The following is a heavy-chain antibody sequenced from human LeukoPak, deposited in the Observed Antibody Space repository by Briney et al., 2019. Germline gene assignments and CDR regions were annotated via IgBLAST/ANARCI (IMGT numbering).Heavy chain of an antibody. CDR3: AKGRGYDHWCDAFDV. Sequence: GGSLRLSCAASGFTFRSCPMGWVPQAPGKGLEGVSAIRGGGDNTFYADSVKGRVTVSRDNSKNAQYLQMNSLRAEDTAVYECAKGRGYDHWCDAFDVWGQGAMVTVSS. D-gene: IGHD5-12*01. CDR2: IRGGGDNT. CDR1: GFTFRSCP. V-gene: IGHV3-23*01. J-gene: IGHJ3*01.